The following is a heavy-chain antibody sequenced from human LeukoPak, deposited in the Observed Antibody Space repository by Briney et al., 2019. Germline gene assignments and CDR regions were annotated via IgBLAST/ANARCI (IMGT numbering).Heavy chain of an antibody. CDR3: ARVAAEVVGVPGAIGFGWLRRDYYYMDV. CDR1: GYTFTSYY. CDR2: INPSGGST. V-gene: IGHV1-46*01. J-gene: IGHJ6*03. Sequence: ASVKVSCKASGYTFTSYYMHWVRHAPGEGLEWMGIINPSGGSTSYAQKFQGRVTMARDMSTSTVYMELSSLRSEDTAVYYCARVAAEVVGVPGAIGFGWLRRDYYYMDVWGKGTTVTVSS. D-gene: IGHD2-2*02.